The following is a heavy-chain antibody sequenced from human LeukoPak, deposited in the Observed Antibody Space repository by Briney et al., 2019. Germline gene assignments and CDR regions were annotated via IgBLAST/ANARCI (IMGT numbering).Heavy chain of an antibody. CDR3: ATSYGSGSYYDHYYYGMDV. J-gene: IGHJ6*02. Sequence: GGSLRLSCAASTFIFSDYSMNWVRQTPGKGLGWVSSISSSSTNIYYADSVRGRFTISRDNAKKSLYLQMNSLRAEDTAVYYCATSYGSGSYYDHYYYGMDVWGQGTTVIVSS. V-gene: IGHV3-21*01. CDR1: TFIFSDYS. CDR2: ISSSSTNI. D-gene: IGHD3-10*01.